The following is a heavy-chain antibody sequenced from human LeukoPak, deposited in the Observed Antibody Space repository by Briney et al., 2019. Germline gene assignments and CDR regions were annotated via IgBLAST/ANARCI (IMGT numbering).Heavy chain of an antibody. D-gene: IGHD5-18*01. CDR3: ARYGYGYGTPFGY. CDR2: IHKDGSEK. Sequence: GGSLRLSCAASGFIFGDYWMTWVRQAPGKGLEWVANIHKDGSEKYYVDSVKGRFSITRDNAKNSLFLQMNSLRAEDSAVYYGARYGYGYGTPFGYWGQGTLVTVSS. V-gene: IGHV3-7*04. CDR1: GFIFGDYW. J-gene: IGHJ4*02.